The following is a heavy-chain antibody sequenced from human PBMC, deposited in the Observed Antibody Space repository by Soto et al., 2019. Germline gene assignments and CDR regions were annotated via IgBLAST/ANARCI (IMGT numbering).Heavy chain of an antibody. Sequence: QVQLVQSGAEVKKPGSSVKVSCKASGGTFSSYTISWVRQAPGQGLEWMGRIIPILGIANYAQKFQGRVTITADKSTSTAYMELSSLRSEDAAGYYSARAEGRDFDLWGRGTLVTVSS. CDR3: ARAEGRDFDL. CDR2: IIPILGIA. V-gene: IGHV1-69*02. D-gene: IGHD1-1*01. CDR1: GGTFSSYT. J-gene: IGHJ2*01.